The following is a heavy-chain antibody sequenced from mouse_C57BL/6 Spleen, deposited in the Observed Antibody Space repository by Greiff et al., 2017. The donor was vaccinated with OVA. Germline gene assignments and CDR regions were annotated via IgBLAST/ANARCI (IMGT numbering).Heavy chain of an antibody. CDR1: GYSFTGYY. CDR3: ARGDLLAHYYAMDY. CDR2: INPSTGGT. D-gene: IGHD2-10*01. V-gene: IGHV1-42*01. J-gene: IGHJ4*01. Sequence: VQLKESGPELVKPGASVKISCKASGYSFTGYYMNWVKQSPEKSLEWIGEINPSTGGTTYNQKFKAKATLTVDKSPSTAYMQLKRLTSEDSAVYYCARGDLLAHYYAMDYWGQGTSVTVSS.